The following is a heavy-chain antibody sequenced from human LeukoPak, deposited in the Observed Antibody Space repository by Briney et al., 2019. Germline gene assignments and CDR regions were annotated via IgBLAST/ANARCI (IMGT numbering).Heavy chain of an antibody. CDR1: GFTFSSYS. D-gene: IGHD3-10*01. CDR2: ISSSSSTI. CDR3: ARDGASRGNAFDI. V-gene: IGHV3-48*04. J-gene: IGHJ3*02. Sequence: LPGGSLRLSCAASGFTFSSYSMNWVRQAPGKGLEWVSYISSSSSTIYYADSVKGRFTISRDNAKNSLYLQMNSLRAEDTAVYYCARDGASRGNAFDIWGQGTMVTVSS.